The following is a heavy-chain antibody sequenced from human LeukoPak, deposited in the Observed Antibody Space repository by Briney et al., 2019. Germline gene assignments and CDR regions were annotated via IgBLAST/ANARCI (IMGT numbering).Heavy chain of an antibody. J-gene: IGHJ4*02. D-gene: IGHD2-21*02. V-gene: IGHV1-18*01. CDR2: ISAYNGNT. Sequence: ASVKVSCKASGYTFTSYGISWVRQAPGQGLEWMGWISAYNGNTNYAQKLQGRVTMTTDTSTSTAYMELRSLRSDDTAVCYCARDKWTYCGGDCYSPFDYWGQGTLVTVSS. CDR1: GYTFTSYG. CDR3: ARDKWTYCGGDCYSPFDY.